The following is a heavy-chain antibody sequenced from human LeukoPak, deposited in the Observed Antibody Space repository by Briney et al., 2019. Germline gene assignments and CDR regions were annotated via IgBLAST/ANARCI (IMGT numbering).Heavy chain of an antibody. CDR3: AREGASYGGGFDY. CDR2: MSHSRNS. D-gene: IGHD1-26*01. J-gene: IGHJ4*02. V-gene: IGHV4-38-2*02. CDR1: GYSISSGYY. Sequence: SETLSLTCKVSGYSISSGYYWAWIRQPPGKGLEWIGTMSHSRNSYYSPSLKSRVTISEDTSKNQFSLKLKSVTAAGTAVYYCAREGASYGGGFDYWGQGTLVAVSS.